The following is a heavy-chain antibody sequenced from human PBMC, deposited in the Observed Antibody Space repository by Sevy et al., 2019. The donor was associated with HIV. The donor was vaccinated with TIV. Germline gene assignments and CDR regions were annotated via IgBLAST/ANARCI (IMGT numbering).Heavy chain of an antibody. CDR1: GFTFSRYG. D-gene: IGHD6-13*01. Sequence: GGSLRLSCAAAGFTFSRYGMHWARQAPSKGLEWVAVISNDGSDKEYADSVKGRFTVSRDNSKDTVYLQMNSLRPEDTAVYYCANSRGRYEGSSWLYYYYLMDVWGQGTTVTVSS. V-gene: IGHV3-30*18. CDR3: ANSRGRYEGSSWLYYYYLMDV. J-gene: IGHJ6*02. CDR2: ISNDGSDK.